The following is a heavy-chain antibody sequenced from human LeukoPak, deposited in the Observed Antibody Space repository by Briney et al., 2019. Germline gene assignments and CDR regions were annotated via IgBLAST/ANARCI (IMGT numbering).Heavy chain of an antibody. CDR3: VRDIAARRIDY. CDR2: IWYDGSNK. J-gene: IGHJ4*02. V-gene: IGHV3-33*01. D-gene: IGHD6-6*01. Sequence: GGSLRLSCAASGFTFRSQGMLWVRRTPGKGLEWVAVIWYDGSNKYYAVSVKGRFTISRDNSKNTLYLQMNSLRAEDTAVYYCVRDIAARRIDYWGQGTLVTVSS. CDR1: GFTFRSQG.